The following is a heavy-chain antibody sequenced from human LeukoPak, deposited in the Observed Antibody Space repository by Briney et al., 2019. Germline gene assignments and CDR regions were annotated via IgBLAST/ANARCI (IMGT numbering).Heavy chain of an antibody. V-gene: IGHV3-23*01. D-gene: IGHD3-10*01. Sequence: PGGSLRLSCAASGFTFSSYAMSWVRQAPGKGLEWVSGISASGVSTNYADSVKGRFTISRDNAKNSVYLQMNSLRVEDTAVYFCARDFLGESGAGGYWGQGTLVTVSS. CDR1: GFTFSSYA. CDR3: ARDFLGESGAGGY. CDR2: ISASGVST. J-gene: IGHJ4*02.